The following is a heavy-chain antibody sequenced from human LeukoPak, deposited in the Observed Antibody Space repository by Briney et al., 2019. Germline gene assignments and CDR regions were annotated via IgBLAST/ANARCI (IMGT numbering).Heavy chain of an antibody. D-gene: IGHD3-16*01. CDR3: ARQGDYVWGSLNWFDP. J-gene: IGHJ5*02. Sequence: PSETLSLTCTVSGGSISSYCWSWIRQPPGKGLEWIGYIYYSGSTNYNPSLKSRVTISVDTSKNQFSLKLSSVTAADTAVYYCARQGDYVWGSLNWFDPWGQGTLVTVSS. CDR2: IYYSGST. V-gene: IGHV4-59*08. CDR1: GGSISSYC.